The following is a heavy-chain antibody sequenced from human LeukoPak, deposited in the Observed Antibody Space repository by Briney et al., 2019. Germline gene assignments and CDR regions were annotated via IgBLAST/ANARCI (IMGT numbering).Heavy chain of an antibody. Sequence: PSETLSLTCTVSGGSISSSSYYWGWIRQPPGKGLEWIGSIYYSGSTYYNPSLKSRVTISVDTSKNQFSLKLSSVTAADTAVYYCARSNYDSGSYYPLGYWGQGTLVTVSS. CDR2: IYYSGST. J-gene: IGHJ4*02. D-gene: IGHD3-10*01. CDR1: GGSISSSSYY. V-gene: IGHV4-39*01. CDR3: ARSNYDSGSYYPLGY.